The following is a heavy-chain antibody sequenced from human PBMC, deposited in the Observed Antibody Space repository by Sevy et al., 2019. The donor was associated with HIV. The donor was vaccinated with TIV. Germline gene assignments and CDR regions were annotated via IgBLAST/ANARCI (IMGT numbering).Heavy chain of an antibody. CDR1: GYTLTGLS. CDR2: FDPEDGET. J-gene: IGHJ4*02. Sequence: ASVKVSCKVSGYTLTGLSMHWVRQAPGKGLEWMGRFDPEDGETIYAQNFQGRVTLTEDTSRDTAYMGLSSLRYEDTAMYYCATAREYYQDSSGYLDFWGQGTLVTVSS. V-gene: IGHV1-24*01. CDR3: ATAREYYQDSSGYLDF. D-gene: IGHD3-22*01.